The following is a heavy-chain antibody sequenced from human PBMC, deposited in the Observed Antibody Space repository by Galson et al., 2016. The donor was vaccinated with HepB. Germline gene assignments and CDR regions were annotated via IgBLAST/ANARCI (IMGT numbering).Heavy chain of an antibody. CDR2: ISFDGRNG. J-gene: IGHJ5*02. Sequence: SLRLSCAASGFAFNDSSMHWVRQSPGKGLEWVAGISFDGRNGYYADSVKGRFIISRDSSKKTVYLQMNSLRSKDTAVYYCARSAAGRAATTTLAWGQGILVTLSS. D-gene: IGHD4-17*01. CDR1: GFAFNDSS. CDR3: ARSAAGRAATTTLA. V-gene: IGHV3-30-3*01.